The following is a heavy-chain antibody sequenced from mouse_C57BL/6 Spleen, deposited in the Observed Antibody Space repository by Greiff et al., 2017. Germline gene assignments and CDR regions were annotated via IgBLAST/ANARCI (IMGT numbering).Heavy chain of an antibody. J-gene: IGHJ4*01. CDR1: GFTFSDYY. CDR2: INYDGSST. Sequence: EVKLMESEGGLVQPGSSMKLSCTASGFTFSDYYMAWVRQVPEKGLEWVANINYDGSSTYYLDSLKSRFIISRDNAKNILYLQMSSLKSEDTATYYGARSNWDEGYAMDYWGQGTSVTVSS. CDR3: ARSNWDEGYAMDY. D-gene: IGHD4-1*02. V-gene: IGHV5-16*01.